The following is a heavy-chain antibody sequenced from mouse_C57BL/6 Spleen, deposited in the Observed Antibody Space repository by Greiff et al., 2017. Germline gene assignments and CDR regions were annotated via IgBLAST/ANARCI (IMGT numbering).Heavy chain of an antibody. Sequence: QVQLQQPGAELVRPGSSVKLSCKASGYTFTSYWMSWVQQRPIQGLEWIGNIDPSDSDTHYNQKFKGKVTLSGDKSSNTAYMQLSSLTSEDSAVYYCARGAYVGSWFAYWGQGTLVTVSA. CDR2: IDPSDSDT. V-gene: IGHV1-52*01. CDR3: ARGAYVGSWFAY. CDR1: GYTFTSYW. J-gene: IGHJ3*01. D-gene: IGHD2-12*01.